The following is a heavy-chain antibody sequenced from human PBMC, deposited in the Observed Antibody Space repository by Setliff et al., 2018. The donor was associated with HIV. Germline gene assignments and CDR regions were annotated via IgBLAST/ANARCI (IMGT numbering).Heavy chain of an antibody. CDR2: TNPQSDIA. Sequence: SVKVSCKASGFTFNHYALSWVRQAPGQRPEWMGGTNPQSDIANYAQRFQGRVTITADHSTTTTYMELTSLRADDTAVYYCVRGVLTKRGGMSLPPRYVLDVWGQGTTVTVSS. J-gene: IGHJ6*01. V-gene: IGHV1-69*10. D-gene: IGHD3-10*01. CDR1: GFTFNHYA. CDR3: VRGVLTKRGGMSLPPRYVLDV.